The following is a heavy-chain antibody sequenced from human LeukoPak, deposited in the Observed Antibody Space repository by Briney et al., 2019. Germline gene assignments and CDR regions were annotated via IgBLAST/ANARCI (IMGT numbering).Heavy chain of an antibody. CDR1: RYTFTSYY. CDR3: AREAAAPNWFDP. J-gene: IGHJ5*02. CDR2: INPSGGST. Sequence: ASVKVSCKASRYTFTSYYMHWVRQAPGQGLEWMGIINPSGGSTSYAQKFQGRVTMTRDTSTSTVYMELSSLRSEDTAVYYCAREAAAPNWFDPWGQGTLVTVSS. V-gene: IGHV1-46*01. D-gene: IGHD6-13*01.